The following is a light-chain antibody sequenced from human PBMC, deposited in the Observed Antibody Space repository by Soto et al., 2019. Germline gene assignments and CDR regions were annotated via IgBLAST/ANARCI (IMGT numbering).Light chain of an antibody. CDR3: QQYNNWPPIT. Sequence: EIVMTQSPATPSGSPGEKATLSCRASQSVSSNLAWYQQKPGQAPRLLIYGASTRATGIPARFSGSGSGTEFTLTISSLQSEDFAVYFCQQYNNWPPITFGQGTKVDIK. J-gene: IGKJ1*01. CDR1: QSVSSN. CDR2: GAS. V-gene: IGKV3-15*01.